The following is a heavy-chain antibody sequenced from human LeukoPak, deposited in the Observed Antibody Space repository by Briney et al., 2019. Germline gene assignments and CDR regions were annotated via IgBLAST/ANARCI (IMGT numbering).Heavy chain of an antibody. CDR3: ARQQLQLWYD. CDR1: GFTFSSYE. J-gene: IGHJ4*02. D-gene: IGHD5-18*01. Sequence: GGSLRLSCAASGFTFSSYEMNWVRQAPGKGLEWVSYISSSGSTIYYADSVKGRFTISRDNAKNSLYLQTNSLRAEDTAVYYCARQQLQLWYDWGQGTLVTVSS. CDR2: ISSSGSTI. V-gene: IGHV3-48*03.